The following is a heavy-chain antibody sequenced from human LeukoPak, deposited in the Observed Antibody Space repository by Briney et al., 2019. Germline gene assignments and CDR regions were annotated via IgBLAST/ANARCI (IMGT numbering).Heavy chain of an antibody. CDR1: GYTFTSYG. CDR3: AVHDFYSGGYHFDY. D-gene: IGHD3-3*01. CDR2: LSGYNGNT. J-gene: IGHJ4*02. V-gene: IGHV1-18*01. Sequence: ASVKVSCKASGYTFTSYGISWLRQPPGQGLEWLGWLSGYNGNTNYAQKFQGRVTMTTDTPTSTAYMDLRSLKSDDTAVYYCAVHDFYSGGYHFDYWGQGTLVTVSS.